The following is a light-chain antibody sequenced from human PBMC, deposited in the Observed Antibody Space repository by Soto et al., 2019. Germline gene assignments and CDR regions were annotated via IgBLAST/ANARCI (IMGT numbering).Light chain of an antibody. CDR3: QKYNNAPWT. CDR2: GAS. CDR1: QDITTY. V-gene: IGKV1-27*01. Sequence: DIQMTQSPSSLSASVGDRVTITCRASQDITTYLAWYQQKPGKVPKLLIYGASTLQSGVPSRFSGSGSGTDVTLTISSLQCEDVATYYCQKYNNAPWTFGQGTKVEIK. J-gene: IGKJ1*01.